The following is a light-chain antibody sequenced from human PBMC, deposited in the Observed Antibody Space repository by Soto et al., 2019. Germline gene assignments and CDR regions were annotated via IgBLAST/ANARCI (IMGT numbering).Light chain of an antibody. V-gene: IGKV3-20*01. CDR3: RQYGRSLEFA. J-gene: IGKJ4*01. Sequence: EIEMTQSPAILSVSPGERATLSCRASQSVSSNLAWYQQKPGQTPRLLIYGASSRATGIPDRFSGSGSGTDFSLTISRLDPEDFAVYYCRQYGRSLEFAVGGGTKVDIK. CDR1: QSVSSN. CDR2: GAS.